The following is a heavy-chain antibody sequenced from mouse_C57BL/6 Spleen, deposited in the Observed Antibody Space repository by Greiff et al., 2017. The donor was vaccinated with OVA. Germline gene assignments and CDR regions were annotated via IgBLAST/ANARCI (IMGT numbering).Heavy chain of an antibody. CDR3: ARRGSSYYYAMDY. J-gene: IGHJ4*01. Sequence: EVQLQESGPELVKPGASVKMSCKASGYTFTDYNMHWVKQSHGKSLEWIGYINPNNGGTNYNQKFKGKATLTVNKSSSTAYMELRSLTSEDSAVYYCARRGSSYYYAMDYWGQGTSVTVSS. D-gene: IGHD1-1*01. CDR1: GYTFTDYN. CDR2: INPNNGGT. V-gene: IGHV1-22*01.